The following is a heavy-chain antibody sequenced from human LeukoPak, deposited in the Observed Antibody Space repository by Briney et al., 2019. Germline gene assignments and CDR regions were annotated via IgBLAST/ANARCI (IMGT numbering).Heavy chain of an antibody. CDR1: GFTFSSYS. J-gene: IGHJ3*02. Sequence: GRSLRLSCAASGFTFSSYSMTWVRQAPGKWLGWVSYISSSSSTIYYADSVNGRFTISTDNATNSLYLQMNSLRAEEPSINYCARESPLTQSAFDIWGQGTMVTVSS. CDR2: ISSSSSTI. V-gene: IGHV3-48*01. CDR3: ARESPLTQSAFDI.